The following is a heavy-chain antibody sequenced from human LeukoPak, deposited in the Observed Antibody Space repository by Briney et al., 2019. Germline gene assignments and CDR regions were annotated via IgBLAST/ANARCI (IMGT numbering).Heavy chain of an antibody. V-gene: IGHV3-30*02. CDR1: GFTFSSYG. D-gene: IGHD1-26*01. CDR2: IRYDGSNK. Sequence: PGGSLRLSCAASGFTFSSYGMHWVRQAPGKGLEGVAFIRYDGSNKYYADSVKGRFTISRDNSKNTLYLQMNSLRAEDTAVYYCAKTVVGATTDAFDIWGQGTMVTVSS. CDR3: AKTVVGATTDAFDI. J-gene: IGHJ3*02.